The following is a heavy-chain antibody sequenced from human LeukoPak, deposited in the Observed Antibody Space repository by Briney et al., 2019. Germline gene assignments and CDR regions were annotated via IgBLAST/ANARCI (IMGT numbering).Heavy chain of an antibody. CDR1: GCTFSSYA. CDR3: ASSYPGRVISRIDY. V-gene: IGHV3-30*09. CDR2: ISYDGSNK. Sequence: GGSLRLSCAASGCTFSSYAMHWVRQAPGKGLEWVADISYDGSNKYYAYSVKGRFDSSRDNSKNTLYLQMNSLRAEDTAVYYCASSYPGRVISRIDYWGQGTLVTVSS. J-gene: IGHJ4*02. D-gene: IGHD3/OR15-3a*01.